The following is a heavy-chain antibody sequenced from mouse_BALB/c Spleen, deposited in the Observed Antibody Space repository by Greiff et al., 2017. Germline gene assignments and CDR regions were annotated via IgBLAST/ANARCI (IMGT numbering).Heavy chain of an antibody. CDR1: GFAFSSYD. V-gene: IGHV5-12-1*01. Sequence: DVKLVESGGGLVKPGGSLKLSCAASGFAFSSYDMSWVRQTPEKRLEWVAYISSGGGSTYYPDTVKGRFTISRDNAKNTLYLQMSSLKSEDTAMYYCARSTGTYFDYWGQGTTLTVSS. CDR2: ISSGGGST. CDR3: ARSTGTYFDY. D-gene: IGHD4-1*02. J-gene: IGHJ2*01.